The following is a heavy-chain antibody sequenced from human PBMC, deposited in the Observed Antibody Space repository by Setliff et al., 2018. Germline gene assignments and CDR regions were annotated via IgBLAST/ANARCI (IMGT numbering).Heavy chain of an antibody. Sequence: PSETLSLTCTVSGDSISSRRSYWGWFRQPAGKGLEWIGQIYTSWRTNYNPSLKSRVTISLDTSKNQFSLSLSSVTAADTAVYYCARMSGFQYMDVWGKGTTVTVSS. CDR1: GDSISSRRSY. J-gene: IGHJ6*03. D-gene: IGHD3-3*01. CDR3: ARMSGFQYMDV. CDR2: IYTSWRT. V-gene: IGHV4-61*09.